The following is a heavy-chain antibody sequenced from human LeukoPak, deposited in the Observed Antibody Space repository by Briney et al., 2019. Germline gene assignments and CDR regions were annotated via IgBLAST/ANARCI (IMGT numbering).Heavy chain of an antibody. J-gene: IGHJ4*02. Sequence: AASVKVSCKASGGTFSSYAISWVRQAPGQGLEWMGRIIPILGTANYAQKFQGRVTITADKSTSTAYMELSSLRSEDTAVYYCAREGDVGDIVVVVAATLYYFDYWGQGTLVTVSS. CDR2: IIPILGTA. CDR1: GGTFSSYA. CDR3: AREGDVGDIVVVVAATLYYFDY. D-gene: IGHD2-15*01. V-gene: IGHV1-69*04.